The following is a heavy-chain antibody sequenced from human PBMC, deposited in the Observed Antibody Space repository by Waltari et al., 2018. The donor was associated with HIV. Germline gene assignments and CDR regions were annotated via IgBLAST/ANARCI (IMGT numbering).Heavy chain of an antibody. D-gene: IGHD3-22*01. CDR1: GFPFSNSG. V-gene: IGHV3-30*18. Sequence: QVQLVESGGGVVQPGRSLRLSCAASGFPFSNSGMHLVRQAPGKGLELVAFISYDGNNKNYADSVKGRFTISRDNSKNTLYLQMNSLRADDTALYYCVKDRGTFTMINEYWGQGTLVTVSS. CDR2: ISYDGNNK. CDR3: VKDRGTFTMINEY. J-gene: IGHJ4*02.